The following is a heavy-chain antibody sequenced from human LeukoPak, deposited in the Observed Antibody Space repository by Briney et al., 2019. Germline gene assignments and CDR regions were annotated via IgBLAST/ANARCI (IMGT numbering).Heavy chain of an antibody. J-gene: IGHJ6*02. CDR3: ASGDYYDSSGLLTYYYYYYGMDV. CDR2: IYYSGST. Sequence: SETLSLTCTVSGGSISSSSYYWGWIRQPPGQGLEWIGSIYYSGSTYYNPSLKSRVTISVDTSKNQFSLKLSSVTAADTAVYYCASGDYYDSSGLLTYYYYYYGMDVWGQGTTVTVSS. CDR1: GGSISSSSYY. V-gene: IGHV4-39*01. D-gene: IGHD3-22*01.